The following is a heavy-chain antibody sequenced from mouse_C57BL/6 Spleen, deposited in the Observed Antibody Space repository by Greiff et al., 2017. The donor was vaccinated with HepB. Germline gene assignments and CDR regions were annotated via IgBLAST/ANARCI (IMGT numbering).Heavy chain of an antibody. V-gene: IGHV1-42*01. CDR3: ARGGWDGAY. D-gene: IGHD4-1*01. CDR2: INPSTGGT. J-gene: IGHJ3*01. CDR1: GYSFTGYY. Sequence: VQLQQSGPELVKPGASVKISCKASGYSFTGYYMNWVKQSPEKSLEWIGEINPSTGGTTYNQKFKAKATLTVDKSSSTAYMQLKSLTSEDSAVYYCARGGWDGAYWGQGTLVTVSA.